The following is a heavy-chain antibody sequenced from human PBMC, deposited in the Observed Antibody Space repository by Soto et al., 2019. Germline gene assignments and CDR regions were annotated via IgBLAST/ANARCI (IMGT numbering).Heavy chain of an antibody. Sequence: ASVKVSCKASGYTFTSYGISWVRQAPGQGLEWMGWISAYNGNTNYAQKLQGRVTMTTDTSTSTAYMELRSLRSDDTAVYYCAGEFISLRSTCREYFQPWGQGTLVTVSS. CDR1: GYTFTSYG. J-gene: IGHJ1*01. V-gene: IGHV1-18*01. CDR2: ISAYNGNT. CDR3: AGEFISLRSTCREYFQP.